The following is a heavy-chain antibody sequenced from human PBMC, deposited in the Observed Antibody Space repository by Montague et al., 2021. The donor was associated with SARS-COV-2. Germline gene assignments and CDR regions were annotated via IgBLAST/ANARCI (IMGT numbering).Heavy chain of an antibody. CDR3: ATDPGAFDL. CDR2: INRSGSTT. CDR1: GFTFSNYA. Sequence: SLRLSCAASGFTFSNYAMTWVRQAPGKGLEWVSVINRSGSTTYYTDSVKGRFTISRDNSKNTLYLQMNSLRGEDTAVYYCATDPGAFDLWGQGTMVTVSS. J-gene: IGHJ3*01. V-gene: IGHV3-23*01.